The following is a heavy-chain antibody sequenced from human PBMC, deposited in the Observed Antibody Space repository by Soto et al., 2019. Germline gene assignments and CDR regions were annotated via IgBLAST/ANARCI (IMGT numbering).Heavy chain of an antibody. CDR1: GGSISSSSYY. J-gene: IGHJ4*02. Sequence: SETLSLTCTVSGGSISSSSYYWGWIRQPPGKGLEWIGSIYYSGSTYYNPSLKSRVTISVDTSKNQFSLKLSSVTAADTAVYYCARLITGSSSLERWGQGTLVTVSS. V-gene: IGHV4-39*01. D-gene: IGHD6-6*01. CDR2: IYYSGST. CDR3: ARLITGSSSLER.